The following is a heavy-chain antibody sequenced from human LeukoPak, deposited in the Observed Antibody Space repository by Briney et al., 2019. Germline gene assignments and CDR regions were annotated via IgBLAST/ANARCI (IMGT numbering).Heavy chain of an antibody. CDR2: IYYSGNT. CDR3: ARLYYDSSPDPFDY. J-gene: IGHJ4*02. CDR1: GVSISSSNSY. Sequence: SETLSLTCTVSGVSISSSNSYWGWIRQPPGKGLEWIGSIYYSGNTYYNASLKSQVSISIDTSKNQFSLRLTSVTAADTAVYYCARLYYDSSPDPFDYWGQGTLVTVSS. D-gene: IGHD3-22*01. V-gene: IGHV4-39*01.